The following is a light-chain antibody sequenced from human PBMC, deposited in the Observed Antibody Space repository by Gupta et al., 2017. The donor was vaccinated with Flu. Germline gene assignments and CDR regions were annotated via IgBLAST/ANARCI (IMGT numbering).Light chain of an antibody. CDR3: LQDGRSHL. J-gene: IGKJ3*01. Sequence: PGTLSLSPGERATLSCRASQSVSSNYLAWYQQKPGQAPRLLIYSTSSRATGIPDRFSGSGSGTDFTLTISRLEPEDFAVYYWLQDGRSHLFGHGTKVDIK. CDR2: STS. CDR1: QSVSSNY. V-gene: IGKV3-20*01.